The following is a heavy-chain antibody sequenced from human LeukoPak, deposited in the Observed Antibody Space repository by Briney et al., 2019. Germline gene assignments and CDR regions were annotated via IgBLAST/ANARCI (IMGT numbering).Heavy chain of an antibody. D-gene: IGHD2-15*01. CDR1: GFSFTNAW. V-gene: IGHV3-15*01. Sequence: GGSLRLSCATSGFSFTNAWMSWVRQAPGKGLEWVGRIKSKTNGGTTDYAAPVKGRLSISRDDSKNTLYLQMNSLKTEDTAVYYCTTVVVTATYDSWGQGTLVTVSS. J-gene: IGHJ4*02. CDR3: TTVVVTATYDS. CDR2: IKSKTNGGTT.